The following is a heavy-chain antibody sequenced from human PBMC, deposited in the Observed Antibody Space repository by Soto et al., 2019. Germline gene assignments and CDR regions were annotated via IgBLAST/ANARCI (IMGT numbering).Heavy chain of an antibody. J-gene: IGHJ6*02. D-gene: IGHD6-6*01. CDR3: ARESSSPKYYYCGMDV. V-gene: IGHV1-69*01. Sequence: QVQLVQSGAEVKKPGSSVKVSCRASGGTFSSYAVSWVRQAPGQGLEWMGVIIPLLNTPKYVQKFQGRVTITADASATTAYMELSSLRSEDTAVYYCARESSSPKYYYCGMDVWGQGTTVTVSS. CDR2: IIPLLNTP. CDR1: GGTFSSYA.